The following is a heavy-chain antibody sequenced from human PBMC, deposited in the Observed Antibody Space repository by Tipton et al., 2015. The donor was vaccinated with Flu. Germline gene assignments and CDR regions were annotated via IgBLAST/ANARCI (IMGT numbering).Heavy chain of an antibody. CDR3: ARGHDYGDYTRGFDY. D-gene: IGHD4-17*01. CDR1: GFTFDDYA. J-gene: IGHJ4*02. Sequence: SLRLSCAASGFTFDDYAMHWVRQAPGKGLEWVSGISWNSGSIGYADSVKGRFTISRDNAKNSLYLQMNSLRAEDTALYYCARGHDYGDYTRGFDYWGQGTLVTVSS. V-gene: IGHV3-9*01. CDR2: ISWNSGSI.